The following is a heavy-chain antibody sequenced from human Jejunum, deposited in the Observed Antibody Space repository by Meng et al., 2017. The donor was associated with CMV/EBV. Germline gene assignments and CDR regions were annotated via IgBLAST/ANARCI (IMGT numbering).Heavy chain of an antibody. CDR2: IHYGQRA. D-gene: IGHD6-19*01. CDR3: AGTSYPQWKLNWFDP. Sequence: DGLIINYYCSWIRQPPGKGLEWIGYIHYGQRAYYSPSLESRVTISVDTSKNLCSLTLGSVTAADTAVYYCAGTSYPQWKLNWFDPWGQGTLVTVSS. V-gene: IGHV4-59*01. CDR1: DGLIINYY. J-gene: IGHJ5*02.